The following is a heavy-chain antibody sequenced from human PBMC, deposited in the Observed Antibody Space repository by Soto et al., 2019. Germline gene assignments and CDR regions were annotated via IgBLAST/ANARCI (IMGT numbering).Heavy chain of an antibody. CDR2: ISSSSSYI. V-gene: IGHV3-21*01. J-gene: IGHJ4*02. D-gene: IGHD4-4*01. CDR1: GFTFSSYT. Sequence: GESLRLSCAASGFTFSSYTMNWVRQAPGKGLEWVSSISSSSSYIYYADSVKGRFTISRDNAKNSLYLQMNSLRAEDTAVYYCARDREADYYIHYPPGPSDYRGQGTLVTVS. CDR3: ARDREADYYIHYPPGPSDY.